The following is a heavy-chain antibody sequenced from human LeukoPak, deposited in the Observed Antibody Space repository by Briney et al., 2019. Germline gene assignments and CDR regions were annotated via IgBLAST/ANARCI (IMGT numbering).Heavy chain of an antibody. CDR2: INPIGGST. J-gene: IGHJ4*02. V-gene: IGHV1-46*01. Sequence: ASVKVSCKASGGTFSSYAISWVRQAPGLGLEWMGIINPIGGSTTYAQKFQGRVTMTRDTSTSTVYMELSSLRSEDTAVYYCARGGSLAAAPHLYYFDYWGQGSLVTVSS. CDR3: ARGGSLAAAPHLYYFDY. CDR1: GGTFSSYA. D-gene: IGHD6-19*01.